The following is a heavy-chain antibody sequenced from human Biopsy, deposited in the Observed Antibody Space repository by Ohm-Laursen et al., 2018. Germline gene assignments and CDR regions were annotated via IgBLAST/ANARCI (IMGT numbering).Heavy chain of an antibody. V-gene: IGHV1-69*06. CDR2: NIPILGTG. D-gene: IGHD3-9*01. CDR1: GGTFSNYG. CDR3: ATKLTGYFHH. Sequence: VSSVKVSCKAPGGTFSNYGVNWVRQAPGQGLEWLGGNIPILGTGNYAQKFQDRVTVAADTSTSTATMELRSLRSDDTAVYYCATKLTGYFHHWGRGTLVTVSS. J-gene: IGHJ1*01.